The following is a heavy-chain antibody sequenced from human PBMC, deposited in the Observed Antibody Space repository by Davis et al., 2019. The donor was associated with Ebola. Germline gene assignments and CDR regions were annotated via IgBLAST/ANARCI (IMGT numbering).Heavy chain of an antibody. Sequence: PSETLSLTCTVSGGSISSYYWSWIRQPAGKGLEWIGRIYTSGSTNYNPSLKSRVTMSVDTSKNQFSLKLSSVTAADTAVYYCAREGARRVIVRGVAFDIWGQGTMVTVSS. CDR1: GGSISSYY. J-gene: IGHJ3*02. CDR2: IYTSGST. V-gene: IGHV4-4*07. D-gene: IGHD3-16*02. CDR3: AREGARRVIVRGVAFDI.